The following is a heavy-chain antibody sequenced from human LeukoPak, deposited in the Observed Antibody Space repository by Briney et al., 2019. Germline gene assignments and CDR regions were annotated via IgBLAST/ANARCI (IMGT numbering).Heavy chain of an antibody. CDR3: ASRDYTSSKY. J-gene: IGHJ4*02. D-gene: IGHD2-2*02. CDR1: GFAFSRYW. CDR2: TNSDGSIT. V-gene: IGHV3-74*01. Sequence: PGGSLRLSCAASGFAFSRYWMHWVRQAPGRGRVWVSDTNSDGSITRYADSVKGRFAISRDNAKNTLYLQMNSRRAEDTAVYYCASRDYTSSKYWGQGTLVTVSS.